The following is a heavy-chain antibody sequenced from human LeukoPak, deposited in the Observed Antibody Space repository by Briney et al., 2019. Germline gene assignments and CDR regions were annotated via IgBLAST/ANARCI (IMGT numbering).Heavy chain of an antibody. D-gene: IGHD3-22*01. J-gene: IGHJ4*02. CDR2: IIPIFDTA. V-gene: IGHV1-69*05. CDR1: GGNFSSYA. Sequence: SVKVSCKASGGNFSSYAISWERQAPGQGLEWLEGIIPIFDTANYAQKFQGRVTITTDESPSTAYMELSSLRSEDTAVYSCARGSYYYDSSGYYPFDYWGQGTLVTVSS. CDR3: ARGSYYYDSSGYYPFDY.